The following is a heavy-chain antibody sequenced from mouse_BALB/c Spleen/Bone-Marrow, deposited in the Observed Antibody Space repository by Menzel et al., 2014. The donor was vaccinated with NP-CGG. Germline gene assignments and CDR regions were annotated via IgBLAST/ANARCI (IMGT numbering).Heavy chain of an antibody. CDR3: ARDRNFGSSWYFDV. Sequence: EVKLVESGGGLVQPGGSLRLSCATSGFTFTDYYMSWVRQPPGKALEWLGLIRNKANGYTTEYSTSMKGRFTISRDKSQSILYLQMNTLRAEDSATYYCARDRNFGSSWYFDVWGAGTTVTVSS. V-gene: IGHV7-3*02. J-gene: IGHJ1*01. D-gene: IGHD1-1*01. CDR2: IRNKANGYTT. CDR1: GFTFTDYY.